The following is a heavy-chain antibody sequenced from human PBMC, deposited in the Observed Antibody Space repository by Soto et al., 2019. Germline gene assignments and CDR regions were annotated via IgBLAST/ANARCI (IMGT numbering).Heavy chain of an antibody. J-gene: IGHJ2*01. CDR3: ARPDFGDYGYFDL. V-gene: IGHV1-69*08. CDR2: IIPALGTT. CDR1: GGPFSSHT. Sequence: QDQLVQSGAEVKKPGSSVKVSCKAFGGPFSSHTFSWVRQAPGQGLEWMGRIIPALGTTTYAQKFQGRVTITADESVTTVYMELNSLRTEDPAVYYCARPDFGDYGYFDLWGRGTLVTVSS. D-gene: IGHD4-17*01.